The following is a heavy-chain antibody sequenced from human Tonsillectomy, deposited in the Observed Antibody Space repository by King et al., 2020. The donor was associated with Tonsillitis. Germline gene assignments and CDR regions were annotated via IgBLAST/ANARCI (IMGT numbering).Heavy chain of an antibody. J-gene: IGHJ6*03. CDR1: GFTFSSYE. V-gene: IGHV3-48*03. CDR3: ARVDPSMTYYYMDV. CDR2: ISSSGSTI. D-gene: IGHD3-3*02. Sequence: VQLVESGGGLVQPGGSLRLSCAASGFTFSSYEMNWVRQAPGKGLEWVSYISSSGSTIYYADSVKGRFTISRDNAKNSLYLQMNSLRAEDTAVYYCARVDPSMTYYYMDVWGKGTTVTVSS.